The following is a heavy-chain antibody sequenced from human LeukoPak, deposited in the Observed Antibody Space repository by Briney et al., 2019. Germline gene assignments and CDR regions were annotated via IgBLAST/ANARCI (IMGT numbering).Heavy chain of an antibody. D-gene: IGHD6-19*01. V-gene: IGHV3-48*03. CDR1: GFPFSSYE. CDR2: ISSSGTTM. J-gene: IGHJ3*02. Sequence: GSLPLSCAASGFPFSSYEMNWVRQAPGKGLEWVSYISSSGTTMFYADSLKGRFTISRDKAKNTLYLQMNSLRAEDTAVYYCARKGQWLVRGTFGIWGQGTVVTVSS. CDR3: ARKGQWLVRGTFGI.